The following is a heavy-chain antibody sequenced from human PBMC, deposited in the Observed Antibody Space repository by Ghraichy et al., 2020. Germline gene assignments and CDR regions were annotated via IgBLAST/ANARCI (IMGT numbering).Heavy chain of an antibody. J-gene: IGHJ4*02. CDR1: GGSISSYY. CDR2: IYYSGST. D-gene: IGHD3-22*01. CDR3: ARVGYYYDSSGYYLFDY. V-gene: IGHV4-59*01. Sequence: SETPSLTCTVSGGSISSYYWSWIRQPPGKGLEWIGYIYYSGSTNYNPSLKSRVTISVDTSKNQFSLKLSSVTAADTAVYYCARVGYYYDSSGYYLFDYWGQGTLVTVSS.